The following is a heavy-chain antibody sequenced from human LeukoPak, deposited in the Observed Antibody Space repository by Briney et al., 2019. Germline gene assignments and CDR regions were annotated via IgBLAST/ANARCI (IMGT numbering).Heavy chain of an antibody. D-gene: IGHD4-17*01. Sequence: GGSLRLSCAASGFTFSDYYMSWIRQAPGKGLEWVSGISWNSGSIGYADSVKGRFTISRDNAKNSLYLQMNSLRAEDTALYYCAKEIRPGTTSEVPSYFDYWGQGTLVTVSS. CDR2: ISWNSGSI. CDR1: GFTFSDYY. J-gene: IGHJ4*02. V-gene: IGHV3-9*01. CDR3: AKEIRPGTTSEVPSYFDY.